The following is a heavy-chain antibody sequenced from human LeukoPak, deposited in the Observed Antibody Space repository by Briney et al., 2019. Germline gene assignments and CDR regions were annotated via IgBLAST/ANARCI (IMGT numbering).Heavy chain of an antibody. J-gene: IGHJ6*03. CDR3: ARDRVSSGGLYYYYMDV. V-gene: IGHV4-59*01. D-gene: IGHD6-6*01. CDR2: IYYSGST. Sequence: SETLSLTCTVSGGSISSYYWSWIRQPPGKGLEWIGYIYYSGSTNYNPSLKSRVTISVDTSKNQFSLKLSSVTAADTAVYYCARDRVSSGGLYYYYMDVWGKGTTVTVSS. CDR1: GGSISSYY.